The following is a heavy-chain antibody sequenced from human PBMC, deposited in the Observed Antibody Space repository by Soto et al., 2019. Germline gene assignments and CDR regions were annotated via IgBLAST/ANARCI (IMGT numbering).Heavy chain of an antibody. D-gene: IGHD3-3*01. Sequence: PSETLSLTCTVSGGSISSYYWSWIRQPAGKGLEWIGRIYTSGSTNYNPSLKSRVTMSVDTSKNQFSLKLSSVTAADTAVYYCARGLPIFGVAQQYGMDVWGQGTTVTVSS. CDR1: GGSISSYY. J-gene: IGHJ6*02. CDR2: IYTSGST. V-gene: IGHV4-4*07. CDR3: ARGLPIFGVAQQYGMDV.